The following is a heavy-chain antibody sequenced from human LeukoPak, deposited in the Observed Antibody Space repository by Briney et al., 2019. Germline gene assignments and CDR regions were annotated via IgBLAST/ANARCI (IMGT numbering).Heavy chain of an antibody. J-gene: IGHJ4*02. Sequence: GGSLRLSCAASGFTFSSYWMHWARQAPGKGLVWVSRINSDGSSTSYADSVKGRFTISRDNAKNTLYLQMNSLRAEDTAVYYCASPYYDFWSGYPLWGQGTLVTVSS. CDR2: INSDGSST. CDR3: ASPYYDFWSGYPL. CDR1: GFTFSSYW. D-gene: IGHD3-3*01. V-gene: IGHV3-74*01.